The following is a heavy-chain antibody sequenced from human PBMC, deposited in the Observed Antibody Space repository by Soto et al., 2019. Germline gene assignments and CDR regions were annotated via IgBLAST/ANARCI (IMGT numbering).Heavy chain of an antibody. D-gene: IGHD2-15*01. Sequence: EVQLVESGGGLVQPGESLGLSCAASGFTFSNYWMHWVGQAPGKGLVWVSRIDSDGSRITYADFVKGRFTISRDNAKNTVYLHMNSLTAEDTAVYYCVRTSLVVAVATRQDFWGQGTLVTVSS. CDR1: GFTFSNYW. J-gene: IGHJ4*02. CDR3: VRTSLVVAVATRQDF. V-gene: IGHV3-74*01. CDR2: IDSDGSRI.